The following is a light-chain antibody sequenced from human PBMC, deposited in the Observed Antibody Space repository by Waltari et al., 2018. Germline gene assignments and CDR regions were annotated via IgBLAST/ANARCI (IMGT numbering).Light chain of an antibody. CDR3: ATWDASPSGHVI. CDR1: SSDIGRNY. Sequence: QSVLTQPPSASATPGQRVTISCSGSSSDIGRNYVYWYQPLPGTAPKPLIYRDNQRPSGVPDRFSGSKSGASASLHISGLRSEDEADYYCATWDASPSGHVIFGGGTKLSVL. V-gene: IGLV1-47*01. J-gene: IGLJ2*01. CDR2: RDN.